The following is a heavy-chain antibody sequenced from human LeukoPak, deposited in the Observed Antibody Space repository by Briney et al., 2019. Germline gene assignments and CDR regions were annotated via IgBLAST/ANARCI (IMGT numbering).Heavy chain of an antibody. CDR1: GYTFTSYG. CDR2: ISAYNGNT. CDR3: ARARGLRYFDWLLPFDY. Sequence: GASVKVSCKASGYTFTSYGISWVRQAPGQGLEWMGWISAYNGNTNYAQKLQGRVTMTTDTSTSTAYMELRSLRSEDTAVYYCARARGLRYFDWLLPFDYWGQGTLVTVSS. D-gene: IGHD3-9*01. J-gene: IGHJ4*02. V-gene: IGHV1-18*01.